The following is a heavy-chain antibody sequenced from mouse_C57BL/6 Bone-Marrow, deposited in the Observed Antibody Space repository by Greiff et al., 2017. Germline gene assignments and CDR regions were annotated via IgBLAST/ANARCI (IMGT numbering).Heavy chain of an antibody. V-gene: IGHV14-4*01. J-gene: IGHJ4*01. CDR1: GFNIKDDY. Sequence: VQLQQSGAELVRPGASVKLSCTASGFNIKDDYMHWVKQRPEQGLEWIGWIDPENGDTEYASKFQGKATITADPSSNTAYLQLSSLTSEDTAVYYCTFYYYGSSYYYAMDYWGQGTSVTVSS. CDR2: IDPENGDT. CDR3: TFYYYGSSYYYAMDY. D-gene: IGHD1-1*01.